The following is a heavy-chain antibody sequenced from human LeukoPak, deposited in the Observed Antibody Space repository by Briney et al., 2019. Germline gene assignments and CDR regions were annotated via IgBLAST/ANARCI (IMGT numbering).Heavy chain of an antibody. CDR1: GFPFSTYD. V-gene: IGHV3-23*01. Sequence: GGSLRLSCAASGFPFSTYDMTWVRQAPGKALEWVSAIRVTDGSAYYADSVKGRFTISRDNSKNTLYLHMNSLRAEDTAVYYCAKVLGDYWGQGTLVTVSS. CDR3: AKVLGDY. J-gene: IGHJ4*02. CDR2: IRVTDGSA.